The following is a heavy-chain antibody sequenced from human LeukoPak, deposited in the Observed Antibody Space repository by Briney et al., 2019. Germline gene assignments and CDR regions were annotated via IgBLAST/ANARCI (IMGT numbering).Heavy chain of an antibody. V-gene: IGHV1-46*01. J-gene: IGHJ5*02. CDR1: GYTFTSHY. CDR2: INPSGGST. Sequence: GASVKVSCKASGYTFTSHYMHWVRQAPEQGLEWMGIINPSGGSTSYAQKFQGRVTMTRDMSTRTDYMELSSLRYEDTAVYYCVRDVSSTSSWWFDPWGQGTLVIVSS. D-gene: IGHD2-2*01. CDR3: VRDVSSTSSWWFDP.